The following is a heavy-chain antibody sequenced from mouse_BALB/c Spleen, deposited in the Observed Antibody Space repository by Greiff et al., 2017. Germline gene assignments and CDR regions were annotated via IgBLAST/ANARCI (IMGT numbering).Heavy chain of an antibody. CDR3: ARHGVRVYAMDY. CDR2: ISNGGGST. J-gene: IGHJ4*01. V-gene: IGHV5-12-2*01. Sequence: DVKLVESGGGLVQPGGSLKLSCAASGFTFSSYTMSWVRQTPEKRLEWVAYISNGGGSTYYPDTVKGRFTISRDNAKNTLYLQMSSLKSEDTAMYYCARHGVRVYAMDYWGQGTSVTVSS. CDR1: GFTFSSYT. D-gene: IGHD2-14*01.